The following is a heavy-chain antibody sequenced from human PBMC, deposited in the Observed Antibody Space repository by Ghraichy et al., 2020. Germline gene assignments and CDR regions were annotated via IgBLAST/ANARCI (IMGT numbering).Heavy chain of an antibody. Sequence: SVKVSCKTAGGTFCSYVISWLRQARGQGLEWMGGIIPIFGTANYGQKFQGRATITADESTRTAYMELSSLRSEDTAVYYCACRDGYSRNYYYYYCMDVGGQGITVTVSS. CDR1: GGTFCSYV. CDR3: ACRDGYSRNYYYYYCMDV. J-gene: IGHJ6*02. CDR2: IIPIFGTA. V-gene: IGHV1-69*13. D-gene: IGHD5-24*01.